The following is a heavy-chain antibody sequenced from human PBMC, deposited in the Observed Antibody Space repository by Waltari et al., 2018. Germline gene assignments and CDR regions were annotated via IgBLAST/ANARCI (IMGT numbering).Heavy chain of an antibody. CDR2: IYHSGRT. CDR1: GYSISSGYY. CDR3: ARARDASPDAFDI. J-gene: IGHJ3*02. V-gene: IGHV4-38-2*01. Sequence: QVQLQESGPGLVKPSETLSLTCAVSGYSISSGYYWGWIRQPPGKGLEWIGSIYHSGRTYYNPSRKSRVTLSVDTSKNQFSLKLSSVTAADTAVYYCARARDASPDAFDIWGQGTMVTVSS.